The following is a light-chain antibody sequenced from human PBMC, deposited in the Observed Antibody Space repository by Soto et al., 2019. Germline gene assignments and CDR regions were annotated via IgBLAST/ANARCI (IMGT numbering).Light chain of an antibody. CDR1: HSVRNK. CDR2: DAS. Sequence: EIVMTQSPATLSVSPGERATLSCGATHSVRNKLAWYQQKPGQAPRLLIYDASTRATGIPARLRGSGSGTEFTLTISSLQSEDFAVYHCQQYYKWPQTFGQGTKVEIK. J-gene: IGKJ1*01. CDR3: QQYYKWPQT. V-gene: IGKV3-15*01.